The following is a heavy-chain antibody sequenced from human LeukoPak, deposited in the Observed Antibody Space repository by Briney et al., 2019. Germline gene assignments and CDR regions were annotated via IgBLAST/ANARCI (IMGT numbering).Heavy chain of an antibody. J-gene: IGHJ4*02. CDR2: IIPIFGTA. Sequence: ASVKVSCKASVGTFSSYAISWVRQAPGQGLEWMGGIIPIFGTANYAQKFQGRVAITADESTSTAYMELSSLRSEDTAVYYCARSHCSSTSCLYVSYYFDYWGQGTLVTVSS. V-gene: IGHV1-69*01. CDR1: VGTFSSYA. D-gene: IGHD2-2*01. CDR3: ARSHCSSTSCLYVSYYFDY.